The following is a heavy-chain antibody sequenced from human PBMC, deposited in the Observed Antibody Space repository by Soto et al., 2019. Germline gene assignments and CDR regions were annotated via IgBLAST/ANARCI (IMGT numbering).Heavy chain of an antibody. CDR1: GFTFSSDG. CDR2: ISYDGSNK. V-gene: IGHV3-30*03. CDR3: ARLLVARDNLPDY. J-gene: IGHJ4*02. D-gene: IGHD1-20*01. Sequence: GGSLRLSCAASGFTFSSDGMHWVRQAQGKGLGWVAVISYDGSNKYYADSVKGRFTISRDNSKNTLYLQMNSLRAEDTAVYYCARLLVARDNLPDYWGQGTLVTVSS.